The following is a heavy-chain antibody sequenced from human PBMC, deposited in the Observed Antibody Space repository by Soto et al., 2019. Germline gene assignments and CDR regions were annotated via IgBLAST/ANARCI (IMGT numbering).Heavy chain of an antibody. CDR1: GGSISSGGYY. D-gene: IGHD2-21*02. Sequence: SETLSLTCTASGGSISSGGYYWSWIRQHPGKGLEWIGYIYYSGSTYYNPSLKSRVTISVDTSKNQFSLKLSSVTAADTAVYYCASATTDCGGDCYDYYYYGMDVWGQGTTVTVSS. V-gene: IGHV4-31*03. J-gene: IGHJ6*02. CDR3: ASATTDCGGDCYDYYYYGMDV. CDR2: IYYSGST.